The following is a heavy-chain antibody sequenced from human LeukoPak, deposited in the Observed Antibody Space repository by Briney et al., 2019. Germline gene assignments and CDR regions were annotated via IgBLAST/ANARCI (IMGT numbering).Heavy chain of an antibody. Sequence: GGSLRLSCEASGFTFSRYAMSGVRQARGKGLEGGSVIIRRARPTDSAASVTRRFTISRDHSQHTLYLQLNSLRAEDTALYYCATWTARANGLPRSYFDSWGQGTLVTVSS. CDR3: ATWTARANGLPRSYFDS. V-gene: IGHV3-23*01. CDR1: GFTFSRYA. D-gene: IGHD2-8*01. CDR2: IIRRARPT. J-gene: IGHJ4*02.